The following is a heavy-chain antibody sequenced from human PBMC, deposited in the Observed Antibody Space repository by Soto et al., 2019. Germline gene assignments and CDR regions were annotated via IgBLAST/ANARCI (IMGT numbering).Heavy chain of an antibody. J-gene: IGHJ6*02. CDR3: ARDCSGGSCYSRYYYYGMDV. CDR1: GGTFSSYA. Sequence: ASVKVSCKASGGTFSSYAISWVRQAPGQGLEWMGGIIPIFGTANYAQKFQGRVTITADESTSTAYMELSSLGSEDTAVYYCARDCSGGSCYSRYYYYGMDVWGQGTTVTVSS. D-gene: IGHD2-15*01. V-gene: IGHV1-69*13. CDR2: IIPIFGTA.